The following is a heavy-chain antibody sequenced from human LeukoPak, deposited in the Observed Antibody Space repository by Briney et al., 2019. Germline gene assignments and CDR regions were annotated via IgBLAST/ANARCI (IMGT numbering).Heavy chain of an antibody. V-gene: IGHV3-74*01. CDR3: ATKQWLAPPPDS. CDR1: GFTFSKYW. Sequence: GGSLRLSCAASGFTFSKYWMLWVRQAPGKGLESVSRINTDRTVTTYADSVKGRFAVPRDNADNTMFLQMNSVRDEDTAVYYCATKQWLAPPPDSWGQGTPVTVSS. CDR2: INTDRTVT. D-gene: IGHD6-19*01. J-gene: IGHJ4*02.